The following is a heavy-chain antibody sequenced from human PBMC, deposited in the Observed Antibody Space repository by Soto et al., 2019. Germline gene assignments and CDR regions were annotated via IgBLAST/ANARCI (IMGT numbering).Heavy chain of an antibody. Sequence: EVRLLESGGGLIQPGGSLRLSCAASGFTFSTYGMNWVRQAPGKGLQWVSSITESGGNTYYADSVTGRFTISRDNFKNTLYLEMGSLRADDTARYYCATVPRWGNNPEGFGWGQGTVVTVSS. D-gene: IGHD2-8*02. CDR1: GFTFSTYG. CDR3: ATVPRWGNNPEGFG. V-gene: IGHV3-23*01. CDR2: ITESGGNT. J-gene: IGHJ4*02.